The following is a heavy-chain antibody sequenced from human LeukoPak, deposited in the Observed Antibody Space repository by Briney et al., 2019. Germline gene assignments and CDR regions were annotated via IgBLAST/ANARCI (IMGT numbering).Heavy chain of an antibody. V-gene: IGHV3-23*01. CDR2: ISGSGGST. J-gene: IGHJ2*01. CDR3: AKPPHCNGGSCYLHFDL. Sequence: PGGSLRLSCAASGFTFSSYAMSWVRQAPGKGLEWVSAISGSGGSTYYADSVKGRFTISRDNSKNTLYLQMNSLRAEDTAVYYCAKPPHCNGGSCYLHFDLWGRGTLVTVSS. CDR1: GFTFSSYA. D-gene: IGHD2-15*01.